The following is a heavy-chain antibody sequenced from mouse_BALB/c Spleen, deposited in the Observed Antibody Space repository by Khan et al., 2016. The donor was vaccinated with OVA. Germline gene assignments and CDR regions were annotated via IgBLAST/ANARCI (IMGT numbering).Heavy chain of an antibody. CDR2: INPSTAYT. D-gene: IGHD1-1*01. CDR3: ARRGLRWDFDY. Sequence: QVQLKQSGAELAKPGASVKMSCKASGYTFINYWILWVKQRPGQGLEWIGYINPSTAYTEYNQNFKDKATLTADKSSRTAYMQLSSLTSEDSAVYYGARRGLRWDFDYWGQGTTLTGSS. CDR1: GYTFINYW. V-gene: IGHV1-7*01. J-gene: IGHJ2*01.